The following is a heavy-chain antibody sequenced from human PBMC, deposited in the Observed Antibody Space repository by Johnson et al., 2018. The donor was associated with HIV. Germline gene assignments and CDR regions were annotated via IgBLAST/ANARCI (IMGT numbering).Heavy chain of an antibody. CDR1: GFTFSDYY. CDR2: ISSSGSTI. V-gene: IGHV3-11*04. J-gene: IGHJ3*02. CDR3: ARDQSSSGLNDQADCFDI. Sequence: QVQLVESGGGLVKPGGSLRLSCAASGFTFSDYYMSWIRQAPGKGLEWVSYISSSGSTIYYPDSVKGRFTISRDSAKNSLYLQMNSLRAEDTAVYYCARDQSSSGLNDQADCFDIWGEGTMVTVSS. D-gene: IGHD6-19*01.